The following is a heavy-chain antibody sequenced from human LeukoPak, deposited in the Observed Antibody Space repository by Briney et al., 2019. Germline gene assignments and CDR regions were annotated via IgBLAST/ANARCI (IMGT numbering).Heavy chain of an antibody. CDR1: GGSISSGGYS. V-gene: IGHV4-30-2*01. J-gene: IGHJ5*02. CDR2: IYHSGST. D-gene: IGHD3-16*02. Sequence: SQTLSLTCAVSGGSISSGGYSWSWIRQPPGKSLEWIGYIYHSGSTYYNPSLKSRVTISVDRSKHQFSLKLSSVAAEDTAVYSCARAIGDPFGGVIAGYNWFDPWGQGTLVTVSS. CDR3: ARAIGDPFGGVIAGYNWFDP.